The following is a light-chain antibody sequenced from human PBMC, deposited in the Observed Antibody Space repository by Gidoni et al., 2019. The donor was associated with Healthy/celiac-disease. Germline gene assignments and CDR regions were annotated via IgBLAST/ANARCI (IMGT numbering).Light chain of an antibody. J-gene: IGKJ1*01. CDR2: GAS. V-gene: IGKV3-20*01. CDR3: QQYGSSPWT. CDR1: QSVSSSY. Sequence: EIVLTQSPGTLSFSPGERATLSCRASQSVSSSYLAWYQQKPGQAPRLLIYGASSRATGIPDSFSGSGSGTDFTLTSSRLEPEDFAVYYCQQYGSSPWTFGQGTKVEIK.